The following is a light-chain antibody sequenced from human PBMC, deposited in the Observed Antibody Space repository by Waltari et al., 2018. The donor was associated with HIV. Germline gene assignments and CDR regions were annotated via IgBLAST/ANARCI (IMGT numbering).Light chain of an antibody. CDR2: DNN. CDR1: TPNIGNDY. CDR3: GTWDRSLSAAV. J-gene: IGLJ3*02. V-gene: IGLV1-51*01. Sequence: QSVLTQPPSVSAAPGQKVTLSCSGSTPNIGNDYLSWYQHVPGAAPRLLIYDNNKRPSGIPDRFSGSRSGTSATLGITGLQTGDEAHYYCGTWDRSLSAAVFGGGTKLTVL.